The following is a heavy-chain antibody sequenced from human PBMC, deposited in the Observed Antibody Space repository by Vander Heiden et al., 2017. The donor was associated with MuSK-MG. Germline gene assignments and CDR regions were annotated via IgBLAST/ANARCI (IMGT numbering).Heavy chain of an antibody. CDR3: ARAILWRGFDP. J-gene: IGHJ5*02. CDR2: IYFTGST. D-gene: IGHD3-3*01. V-gene: IGHV4-4*07. Sequence: QVQLQESGPGLVKPSETLSLTCTVPGDSMSNYYWNWIRQPAGKGLEWIGRIYFTGSTNSNPSFKSRVTMSVDTSKNQFSLKLTSVTAADTAVYYCARAILWRGFDPWGQGNLVIVS. CDR1: GDSMSNYY.